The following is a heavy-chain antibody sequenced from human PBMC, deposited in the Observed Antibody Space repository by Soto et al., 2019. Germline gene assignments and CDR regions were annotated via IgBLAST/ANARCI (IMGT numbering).Heavy chain of an antibody. CDR2: INHSGST. J-gene: IGHJ6*03. CDR3: ARGRCSSTSCPYSWNRYYYYYMDV. D-gene: IGHD2-2*01. Sequence: SETLSLTCAVYGGSFSGYYWSWIRQPPGKGLEWIGEINHSGSTNYNPSLKSRVTISVDTSKNQFSLKLSSVTAADTAVYYCARGRCSSTSCPYSWNRYYYYYMDVWGKGTTVTVSS. V-gene: IGHV4-34*01. CDR1: GGSFSGYY.